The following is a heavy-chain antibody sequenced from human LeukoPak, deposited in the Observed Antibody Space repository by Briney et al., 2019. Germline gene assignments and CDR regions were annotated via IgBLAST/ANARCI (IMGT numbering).Heavy chain of an antibody. D-gene: IGHD3-22*01. Sequence: ASVKVSCKASGYTFTSYYMHWVRQAPGQGLEWMGIINPSGGSTSYAQKFQGRVTMTRDTSTSTVYMELSSLRSEDTAVYYCARFAYYYDSSGYRTYAFDIWGQGAMVTVSX. CDR1: GYTFTSYY. CDR2: INPSGGST. V-gene: IGHV1-46*01. J-gene: IGHJ3*02. CDR3: ARFAYYYDSSGYRTYAFDI.